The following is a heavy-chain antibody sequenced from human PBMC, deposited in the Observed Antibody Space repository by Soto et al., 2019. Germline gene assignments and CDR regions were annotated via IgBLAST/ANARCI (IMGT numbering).Heavy chain of an antibody. Sequence: SETLSLTWAVYGGSFSGYYWSWIRQPPGKGLEWIGEINHSGSTNYNPSLKSRVTISVDTSKNQFSLKLSSVTAADTAVYYCARGVTMIVVVITLNWFDPWGQGTLVTVSS. J-gene: IGHJ5*02. CDR2: INHSGST. CDR3: ARGVTMIVVVITLNWFDP. CDR1: GGSFSGYY. D-gene: IGHD3-22*01. V-gene: IGHV4-34*01.